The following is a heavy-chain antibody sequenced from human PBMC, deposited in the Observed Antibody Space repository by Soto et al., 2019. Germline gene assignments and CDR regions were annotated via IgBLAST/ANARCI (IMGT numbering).Heavy chain of an antibody. V-gene: IGHV1-18*01. CDR1: GYPFTSYG. Sequence: QVQLVQSGAEAKKPGASVNVSCKASGYPFTSYGISWVRQAPGQGLEWMGWISTYNGDTNYARNVQGRVSMTRDTCTNTVYLEMRSLRSDDTAVYYWEREAGYRSGWFDYWGQGTPVTVSS. D-gene: IGHD6-19*01. CDR2: ISTYNGDT. CDR3: EREAGYRSGWFDY. J-gene: IGHJ4*02.